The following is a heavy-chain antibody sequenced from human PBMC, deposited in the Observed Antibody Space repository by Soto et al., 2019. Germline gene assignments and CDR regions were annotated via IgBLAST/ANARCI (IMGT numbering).Heavy chain of an antibody. D-gene: IGHD5-12*01. CDR1: GYSFTSYW. CDR2: IYPGDSDT. Sequence: GESLKISCKGSGYSFTSYWIGWVRQMPGKGLEWMGIIYPGDSDTRYSPSFQGQVTISADKSISTAYLQWSSLKASDTAMYYCARQGNGGYDSYYYYYYMDVWGKGTTVTVSS. J-gene: IGHJ6*03. V-gene: IGHV5-51*01. CDR3: ARQGNGGYDSYYYYYYMDV.